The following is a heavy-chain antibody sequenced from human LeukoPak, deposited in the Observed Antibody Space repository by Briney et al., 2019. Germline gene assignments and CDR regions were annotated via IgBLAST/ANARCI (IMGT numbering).Heavy chain of an antibody. CDR1: GGSFSGYY. CDR3: ARLPPDARYQRQRYYYYGMDV. V-gene: IGHV4-34*01. Sequence: SETLSLTCAVYGGSFSGYYWSWIRQPPGKGLEWIGEINHSGSTNYNPSLKSRVTISVDTSKNQFSLKLSSVTAADTAVYYCARLPPDARYQRQRYYYYGMDVWGQGTTVTVSS. D-gene: IGHD2-2*01. J-gene: IGHJ6*02. CDR2: INHSGST.